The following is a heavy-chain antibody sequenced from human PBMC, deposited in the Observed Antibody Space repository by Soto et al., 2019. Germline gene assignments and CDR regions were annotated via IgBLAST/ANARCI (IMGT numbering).Heavy chain of an antibody. V-gene: IGHV3-7*01. CDR2: IKQAGSDK. J-gene: IGHJ3*02. CDR3: ARGGRPDI. D-gene: IGHD3-10*01. CDR1: GFTFSHYW. Sequence: EVQVAESGGALVQPGGSLRLSCAASGFTFSHYWMSWVRQATGKGLEWVANIKQAGSDKYYLDSVRGRFTISRDNAKNSLYLQLNSLRAEDTAVYYCARGGRPDIWGQGTMVIVSS.